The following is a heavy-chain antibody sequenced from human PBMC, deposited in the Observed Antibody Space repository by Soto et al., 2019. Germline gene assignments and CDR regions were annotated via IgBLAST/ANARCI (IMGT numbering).Heavy chain of an antibody. CDR2: IDKVGTDS. D-gene: IGHD3-10*01. CDR3: ARGWFGPDV. CDR1: EFTFSGRS. V-gene: IGHV3-74*01. J-gene: IGHJ6*03. Sequence: EVQLVESGGGLVQPGGSLRLSCAASEFTFSGRSVHWVRQAPGKGMVWVSGIDKVGTDSTYADSVKGRFTSSRDNAKNTVYLQLSSLRVEDTAVYYCARGWFGPDVWGKGTRVTVSS.